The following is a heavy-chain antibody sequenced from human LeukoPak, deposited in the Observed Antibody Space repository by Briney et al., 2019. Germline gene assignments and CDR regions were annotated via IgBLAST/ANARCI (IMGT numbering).Heavy chain of an antibody. CDR1: GFTFSNYA. D-gene: IGHD5-24*01. CDR3: AKSRWVTNSGGGFDY. CDR2: VSGSGDST. Sequence: GGSLRLSCAASGFTFSNYAMGWVRQAPGKGLEWVSGVSGSGDSTKYADSVKGRFTISRDNSKDTSYLQMNSLRAEETAVYYCAKSRWVTNSGGGFDYWGQGTLVTVSS. J-gene: IGHJ4*02. V-gene: IGHV3-23*01.